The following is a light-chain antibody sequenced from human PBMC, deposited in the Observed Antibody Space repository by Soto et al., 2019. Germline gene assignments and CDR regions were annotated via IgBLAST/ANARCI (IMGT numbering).Light chain of an antibody. CDR2: GAS. J-gene: IGKJ4*01. CDR3: QQYSTSRLT. V-gene: IGKV3-20*01. CDR1: QSVTSSY. Sequence: EIVLTQSPGTLSLSPGERATLSCRASQSVTSSYLAWYQQKPGQAPRLLISGASSSATGIPDRFSGSGSGTDFTLTISRLEPEDFAVYYWQQYSTSRLTFGGGTKVEIK.